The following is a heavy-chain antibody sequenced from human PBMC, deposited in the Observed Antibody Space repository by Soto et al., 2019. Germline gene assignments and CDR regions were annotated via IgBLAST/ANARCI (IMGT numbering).Heavy chain of an antibody. D-gene: IGHD3-22*01. CDR1: GYTFTSYG. Sequence: ASEKVSCKASGYTFTSYGISWVRQAPGQGLEWMGWISAYNGNTNYAQKLQGRVTMTTDTSTSTAYMELRSLRSDDTAVYYCARDVGYYYDSSGYYSPWGQGTLVNVS. V-gene: IGHV1-18*01. CDR2: ISAYNGNT. J-gene: IGHJ5*02. CDR3: ARDVGYYYDSSGYYSP.